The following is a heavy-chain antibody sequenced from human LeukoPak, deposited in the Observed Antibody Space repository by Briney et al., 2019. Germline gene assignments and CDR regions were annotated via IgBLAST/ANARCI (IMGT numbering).Heavy chain of an antibody. CDR1: GFTVSSNY. V-gene: IGHV3-53*01. D-gene: IGHD3-10*01. CDR2: IYAGGAT. CDR3: AREGGDSMIQGVIAD. J-gene: IGHJ4*02. Sequence: GGSLRLSCSASGFTVSSNYMSWVRQAPGKGLEWVSVIYAGGATAYADSVKGRFIISRDKSKNTLYLQMNSLRAEDTALYYCAREGGDSMIQGVIADWGQGTLVTVSS.